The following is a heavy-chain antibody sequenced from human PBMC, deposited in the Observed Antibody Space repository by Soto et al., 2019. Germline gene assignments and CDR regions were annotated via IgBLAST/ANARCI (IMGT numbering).Heavy chain of an antibody. V-gene: IGHV4-31*03. D-gene: IGHD3-22*01. CDR1: GGSISSGGYY. CDR3: ARAREYYYDSSGYYDRPEYFQH. CDR2: IYYSGST. J-gene: IGHJ1*01. Sequence: QVQLQESGPGLVKPSQTLSLTCTVSGGSISSGGYYWSWIRQHPGKGLEWIGYIYYSGSTYYNPSLKSRVTISVDTSKNQFSLKLSSVTAADTAVYYCARAREYYYDSSGYYDRPEYFQHWGQGTLVTVSS.